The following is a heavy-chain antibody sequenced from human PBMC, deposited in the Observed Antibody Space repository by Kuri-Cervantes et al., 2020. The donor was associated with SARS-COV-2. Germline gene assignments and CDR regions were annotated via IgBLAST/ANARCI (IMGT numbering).Heavy chain of an antibody. D-gene: IGHD3-22*01. Sequence: GSLRLSCTVSGGSISSHYWSWIRQPPGKGLEWIGYVYSSGSTNYSPSLKSRVTMSEDTSKNQFSLKLTSVTAADTAVYYCTRAGYDNSGYYYSFDFWGQGTLVTVSS. CDR1: GGSISSHY. V-gene: IGHV4-59*11. CDR2: VYSSGST. CDR3: TRAGYDNSGYYYSFDF. J-gene: IGHJ4*02.